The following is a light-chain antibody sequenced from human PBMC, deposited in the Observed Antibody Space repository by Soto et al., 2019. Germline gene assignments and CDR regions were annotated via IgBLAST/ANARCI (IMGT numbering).Light chain of an antibody. J-gene: IGLJ3*02. Sequence: QSVLTQPASVTGSPGQSITISCTGTTSDVDYNRVSWYQQYPGTAPKLMISEVTNRPSGVSARFSGSRSGNTASLTISGLQPEDEAHYYCSSYTVRRSWVFGGGTKVTVL. CDR1: TSDVDYNR. CDR3: SSYTVRRSWV. CDR2: EVT. V-gene: IGLV2-14*01.